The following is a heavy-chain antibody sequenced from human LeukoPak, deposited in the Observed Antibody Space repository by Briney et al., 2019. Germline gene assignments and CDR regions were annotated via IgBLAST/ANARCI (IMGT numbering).Heavy chain of an antibody. J-gene: IGHJ3*02. Sequence: SETLSLTCAVYGGSFSGYYWSWIRQPPGKGLEWIGEINHSGSTNYNPSLKSRVTISVDTSKNQFSLKLSSVTAADTAVYYCARGLGDIVVAPAAISAFDIWGQGTMVTVSS. D-gene: IGHD2-2*01. V-gene: IGHV4-34*01. CDR2: INHSGST. CDR3: ARGLGDIVVAPAAISAFDI. CDR1: GGSFSGYY.